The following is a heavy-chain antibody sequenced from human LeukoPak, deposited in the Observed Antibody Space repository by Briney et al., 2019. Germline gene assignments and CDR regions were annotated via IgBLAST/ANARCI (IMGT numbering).Heavy chain of an antibody. CDR3: ARDGMYGDYVFDY. J-gene: IGHJ4*02. V-gene: IGHV1-69*01. D-gene: IGHD4-17*01. Sequence: SVKVSCKASGGTFSSYAISWVRQAPGQGLEWMGGIIPIFGTANYAQKFQGRVTTTADESTSTAYMELSSLRSEDTAVYYCARDGMYGDYVFDYWGQGTLVTVSS. CDR2: IIPIFGTA. CDR1: GGTFSSYA.